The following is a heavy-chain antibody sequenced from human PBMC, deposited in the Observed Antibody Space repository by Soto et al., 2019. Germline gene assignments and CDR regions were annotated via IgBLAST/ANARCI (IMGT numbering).Heavy chain of an antibody. Sequence: SETLSLTCAVYGGSFSGYYWSWIRQPPGKGPEWIGEINHSGSTNYNPSLKSRVTISVDTSKNQFSLKLSSVTAADTAVYYCASSPHLYTATEGGVGYWGQGSLVTVSS. V-gene: IGHV4-34*01. CDR3: ASSPHLYTATEGGVGY. J-gene: IGHJ4*02. CDR1: GGSFSGYY. CDR2: INHSGST. D-gene: IGHD5-18*01.